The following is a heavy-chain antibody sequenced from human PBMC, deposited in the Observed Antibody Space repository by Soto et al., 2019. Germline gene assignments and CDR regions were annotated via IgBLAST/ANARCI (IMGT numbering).Heavy chain of an antibody. V-gene: IGHV3-21*03. CDR1: GFTFSSYS. Sequence: GGSLRLSCAASGFTFSSYSMNWVRQAPGKGLEWVSSISSSSSYIYYADSVKGRFTISRDNAKNSLYLQMNSLKTEDTAVYYCTTDRRLAAPSYYFDYWGQGTLVTVSS. CDR3: TTDRRLAAPSYYFDY. J-gene: IGHJ4*02. CDR2: ISSSSSYI. D-gene: IGHD6-6*01.